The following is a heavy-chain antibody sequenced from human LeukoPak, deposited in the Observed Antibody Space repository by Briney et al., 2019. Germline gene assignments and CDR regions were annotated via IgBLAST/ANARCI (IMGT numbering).Heavy chain of an antibody. Sequence: SETLSLTCTVSGGSISSHYWSWIRQPPGKGLEWIGYIYYSGSTNYNPSLKSRVTISVDTSKNQFSLKLSSVTAADTAVYYCARNKGRYCSSTSCSYYYYMDVWGKGTPVTVSS. CDR1: GGSISSHY. CDR3: ARNKGRYCSSTSCSYYYYMDV. D-gene: IGHD2-2*01. J-gene: IGHJ6*03. CDR2: IYYSGST. V-gene: IGHV4-59*11.